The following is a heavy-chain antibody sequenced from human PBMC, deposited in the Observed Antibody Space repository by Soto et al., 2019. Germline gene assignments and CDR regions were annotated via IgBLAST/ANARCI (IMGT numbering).Heavy chain of an antibody. CDR2: IIPIFGTA. J-gene: IGHJ6*02. CDR3: ARGKGYYYDSSGLYGMDV. V-gene: IGHV1-69*13. D-gene: IGHD3-22*01. CDR1: GGTFSSYA. Sequence: SVKVSCKASGGTFSSYAISWVRQAPGQGLEWMGGIIPIFGTANYAQKFQGRVTITADESTSTAYMELSSLRSEDTAVYYCARGKGYYYDSSGLYGMDVWGQGTTVTVSS.